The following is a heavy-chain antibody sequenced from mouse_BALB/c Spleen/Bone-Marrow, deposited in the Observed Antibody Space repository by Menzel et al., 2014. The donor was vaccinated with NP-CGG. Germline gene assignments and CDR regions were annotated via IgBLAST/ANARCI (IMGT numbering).Heavy chain of an antibody. V-gene: IGHV1-7*01. J-gene: IGHJ2*01. CDR2: INPSTGYT. D-gene: IGHD2-12*01. CDR3: ARWGDDGTFDY. CDR1: GYTFTSYW. Sequence: VQGVESGAELAKPGASVKMSCKASGYTFTSYWMHWVKQRPGQGLEWIGYINPSTGYTEYNQKFKDKATLTADKSSSTAYMQLSSLTSEDSAVYYCARWGDDGTFDYWGQGTTLTVSS.